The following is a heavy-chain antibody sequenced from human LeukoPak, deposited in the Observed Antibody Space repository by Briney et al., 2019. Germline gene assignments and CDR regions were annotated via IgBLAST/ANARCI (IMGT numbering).Heavy chain of an antibody. J-gene: IGHJ6*02. V-gene: IGHV4-34*01. D-gene: IGHD4-11*01. Sequence: SETLSLTCAVYGGSFSGYYWSWIRQPPGKGLEWIGEINHSGSTNYNPSLKSRVTISVDTSKNQFSLKLSSVTAADTAVYYCARDDGPLGVTSPRELSYYYYGMDVWGQGTTVTVSS. CDR2: INHSGST. CDR1: GGSFSGYY. CDR3: ARDDGPLGVTSPRELSYYYYGMDV.